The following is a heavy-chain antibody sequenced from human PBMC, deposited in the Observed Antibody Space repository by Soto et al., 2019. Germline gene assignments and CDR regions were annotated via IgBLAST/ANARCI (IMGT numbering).Heavy chain of an antibody. CDR1: DCSISGSRCY. CDR3: ARLVGCSGGSCYWAFDY. CDR2: IYYSGST. D-gene: IGHD2-15*01. J-gene: IGHJ4*02. V-gene: IGHV4-39*01. Sequence: SESLCQTGTVSDCSISGSRCYWGWIRQPPGKGLEWIGSIYYSGSTYYNPSLKSRVTISVDTSKNQFSLKLSSVTAADTAVYYCARLVGCSGGSCYWAFDYWGQGTLVTVSS.